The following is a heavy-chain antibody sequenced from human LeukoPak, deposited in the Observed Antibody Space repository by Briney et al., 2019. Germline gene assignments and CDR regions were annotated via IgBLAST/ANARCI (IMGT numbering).Heavy chain of an antibody. CDR1: GYTFTAYY. CDR3: ASKGDGFCSSSRCQGAFDY. D-gene: IGHD2-2*01. Sequence: ASVKVSCKPSGYTFTAYYMHLVRQAPGQGLEWMGWINPNTGDTKFAQNFQDRVTMTWDTSVSTAYMELSSLTSDDTAVYYCASKGDGFCSSSRCQGAFDYWGQGSMVTVSS. CDR2: INPNTGDT. J-gene: IGHJ3*01. V-gene: IGHV1-2*02.